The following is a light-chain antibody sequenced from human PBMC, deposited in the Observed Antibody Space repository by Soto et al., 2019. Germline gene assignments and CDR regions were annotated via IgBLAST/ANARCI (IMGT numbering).Light chain of an antibody. CDR2: AAS. CDR1: ESIRNN. J-gene: IGKJ1*01. CDR3: QQTYSTTRGA. Sequence: DIQMTQSPSSLSASVGDRVTITCRASESIRNNLNWYQQKPGKAPKLLIYAASTLQSGVPSRFSGGGSGTEFTRTIGSLQPEDFTTYYCQQTYSTTRGAFGQGTKVEFK. V-gene: IGKV1-39*01.